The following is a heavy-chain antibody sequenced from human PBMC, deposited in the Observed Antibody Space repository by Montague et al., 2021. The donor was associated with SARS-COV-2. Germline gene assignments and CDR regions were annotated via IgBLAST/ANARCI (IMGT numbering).Heavy chain of an antibody. J-gene: IGHJ4*02. CDR3: ARDRDWSFDS. D-gene: IGHD3-9*01. V-gene: IGHV3-48*02. CDR2: LHGFGPVI. Sequence: SLRLSCAASGFTFTDYSMNWVRQAPGRGLEWISYLHGFGPVIFYADSVKGRFTISRDNAKNSLFLQMNSLKDEDTAVYYCARDRDWSFDSWGQGTLVTVAS. CDR1: GFTFTDYS.